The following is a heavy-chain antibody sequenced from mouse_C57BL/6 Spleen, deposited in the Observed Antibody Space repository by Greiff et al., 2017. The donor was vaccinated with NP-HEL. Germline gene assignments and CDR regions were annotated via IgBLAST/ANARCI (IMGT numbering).Heavy chain of an antibody. CDR2: IYPGDGDT. V-gene: IGHV1-80*01. CDR1: GYAFSSYW. D-gene: IGHD1-1*01. CDR3: AIGFGTTVPPFDY. Sequence: VQLQQSGAELVKPGASVKISCKASGYAFSSYWMNWVKQRPGKGLEWIGQIYPGDGDTNYNGKFKGKATLTADKSSSTAYMQLSSLTSEDSAVYFCAIGFGTTVPPFDYWGQGTTLTVSS. J-gene: IGHJ2*01.